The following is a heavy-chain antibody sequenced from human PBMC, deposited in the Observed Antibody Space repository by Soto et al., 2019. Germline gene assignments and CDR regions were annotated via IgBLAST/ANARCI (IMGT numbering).Heavy chain of an antibody. J-gene: IGHJ3*02. Sequence: EVQLLESGGDLVQPGGSLRLSCAASGFTFTNFAMSWVRQAPGKGLEWVSTIGGGDGTTYYADSVKGRFTISRDNSNYALYLRLDSLRAGDTAVYVCAKGTLVEPPGTRAFDIWGKVTMVIVAS. V-gene: IGHV3-23*01. CDR3: AKGTLVEPPGTRAFDI. CDR2: IGGGDGTT. CDR1: GFTFTNFA. D-gene: IGHD6-13*01.